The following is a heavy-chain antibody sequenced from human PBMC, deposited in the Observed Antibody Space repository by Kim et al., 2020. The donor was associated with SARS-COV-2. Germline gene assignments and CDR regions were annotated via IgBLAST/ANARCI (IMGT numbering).Heavy chain of an antibody. CDR2: IYHSGST. CDR3: ARAPIQYYDSSGALDY. Sequence: SETLSLTCAVSGGSISSGGYYWSWIRQPPGKGLEWIGYIYHSGSTYYNPSLKSRVTISVDRSKNQFSLKLSSVTAADTAVYYCARAPIQYYDSSGALDYWGQGTLVTVSS. V-gene: IGHV4-30-2*01. J-gene: IGHJ4*02. D-gene: IGHD3-22*01. CDR1: GGSISSGGYY.